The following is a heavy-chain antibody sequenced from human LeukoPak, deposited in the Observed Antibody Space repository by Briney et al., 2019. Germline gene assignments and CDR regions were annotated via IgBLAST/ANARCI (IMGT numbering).Heavy chain of an antibody. V-gene: IGHV3-30-3*01. CDR1: GFTFSSYA. D-gene: IGHD6-19*01. CDR3: AARHSSVAGLGY. CDR2: ISYDGSNK. Sequence: GGSLRLSCAASGFTFSSYAMHWVRQAPGKGLEWVAVISYDGSNKYYADSVKGRFTISRDNSKSTLYLQMNSLRTEDTSLYYCAARHSSVAGLGYWGQGTLVTVSS. J-gene: IGHJ4*02.